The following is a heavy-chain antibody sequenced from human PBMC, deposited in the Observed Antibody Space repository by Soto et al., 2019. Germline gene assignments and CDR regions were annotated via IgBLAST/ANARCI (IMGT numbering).Heavy chain of an antibody. V-gene: IGHV4-61*01. Sequence: PSETLSLTCTVSGGSVSSGSYYWSWIRQPPGKGLEWIGYIHYSGSTNYNPSLKSRVTISVDTFKNQFSLKLSSVTAADTAVYYCARFWAIGYYDMDVWGQGTTVTVSS. CDR2: IHYSGST. J-gene: IGHJ6*02. CDR1: GGSVSSGSYY. CDR3: ARFWAIGYYDMDV. D-gene: IGHD2-2*01.